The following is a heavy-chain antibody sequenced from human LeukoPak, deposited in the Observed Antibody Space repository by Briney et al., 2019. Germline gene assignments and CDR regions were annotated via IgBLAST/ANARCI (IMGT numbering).Heavy chain of an antibody. CDR2: INPSGGNT. V-gene: IGHV1-46*01. Sequence: GASVKVSCKASGYTFTSYYMHWVRQAPGQGLEWMGIINPSGGNTSYAQKFQGRVTMTRDTSTSTVYMELSSLRSEGTAVYYCASPDGDYGADTFDIWGQGTMVTVSS. CDR1: GYTFTSYY. D-gene: IGHD4-17*01. J-gene: IGHJ3*02. CDR3: ASPDGDYGADTFDI.